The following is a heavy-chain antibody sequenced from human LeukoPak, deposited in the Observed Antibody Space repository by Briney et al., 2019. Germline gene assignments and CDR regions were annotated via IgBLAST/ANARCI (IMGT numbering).Heavy chain of an antibody. Sequence: SETLSLTCAVYGGSFSGYYWSWIRQPPGKGLEWIGEINHSGSTNYNPYLKSRGTISVDTSKNQFSLKLSSVTAADTAVYYCARTRVVVVVATINDAFDIWGQGTMVTVSS. CDR1: GGSFSGYY. J-gene: IGHJ3*02. CDR2: INHSGST. V-gene: IGHV4-34*01. CDR3: ARTRVVVVVATINDAFDI. D-gene: IGHD2-15*01.